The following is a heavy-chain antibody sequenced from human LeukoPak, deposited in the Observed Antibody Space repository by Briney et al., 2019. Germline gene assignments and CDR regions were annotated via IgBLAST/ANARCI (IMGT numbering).Heavy chain of an antibody. D-gene: IGHD2-2*01. Sequence: SETLSLTCTVSGGSISSGSYYWSWIRQPAGKGLEWIGEINHSGSTNYNPSLKSRVTISVDTSKNQFSLKLSSVTAADTAVYYCARDRIVVVPAANNWFDPWGQGTLVTVSS. CDR1: GGSISSGSYY. CDR2: INHSGST. CDR3: ARDRIVVVPAANNWFDP. V-gene: IGHV4-61*10. J-gene: IGHJ5*02.